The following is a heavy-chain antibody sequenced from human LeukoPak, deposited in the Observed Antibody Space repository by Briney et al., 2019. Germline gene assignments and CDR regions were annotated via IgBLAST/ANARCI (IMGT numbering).Heavy chain of an antibody. CDR1: GGSFSGYY. J-gene: IGHJ5*02. CDR2: INHSGST. D-gene: IGHD6-13*01. CDR3: ARVSSSWLLRFDP. Sequence: SETLSLTCAVYGGSFSGYYWSWIRQPPGKGLEWIGEINHSGSTNYNPSLKSRVTIPVDTSKNQFSLKLSSVTAADTAVYYCARVSSSWLLRFDPWGQGTLVTVSS. V-gene: IGHV4-34*01.